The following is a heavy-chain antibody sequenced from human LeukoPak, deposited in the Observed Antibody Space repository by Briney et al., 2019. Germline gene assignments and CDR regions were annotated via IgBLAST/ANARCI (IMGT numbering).Heavy chain of an antibody. CDR1: GFTFSSYW. D-gene: IGHD6-13*01. Sequence: GGSLRLSCAASGFTFSSYWMSWVRQAPGKGLEWVANIKQDGSEKYYVDSVKGRFTISRDNAKNSLYLQMNSLRAEDTAVYYCARDRGSSSWTTNDYWGQGTLVTVSS. CDR3: ARDRGSSSWTTNDY. J-gene: IGHJ4*02. V-gene: IGHV3-7*01. CDR2: IKQDGSEK.